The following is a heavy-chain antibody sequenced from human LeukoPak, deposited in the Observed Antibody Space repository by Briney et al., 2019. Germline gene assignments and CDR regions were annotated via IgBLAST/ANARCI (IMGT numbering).Heavy chain of an antibody. CDR1: GGTFSSYA. CDR2: IIPILGIA. Sequence: SVKVSCKASGGTFSSYAISWVRQAPGQGLEWMGRIIPILGIANYAQKFQGRVTITADKSTSTAYMELSSLRSEDTAVYYCARDRSNYYDSSGYDFDYWGQGTLVTVSS. CDR3: ARDRSNYYDSSGYDFDY. V-gene: IGHV1-69*04. D-gene: IGHD3-22*01. J-gene: IGHJ4*02.